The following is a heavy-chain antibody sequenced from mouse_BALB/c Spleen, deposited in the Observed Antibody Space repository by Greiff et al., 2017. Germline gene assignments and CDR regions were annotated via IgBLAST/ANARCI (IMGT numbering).Heavy chain of an antibody. V-gene: IGHV4-1*02. CDR2: INPDSSTI. D-gene: IGHD2-2*01. CDR1: GFDFSRYW. Sequence: EVKLVESGGGLVQPGGSLKLSCAASGFDFSRYWMSWVRQAPGKGLEWIGEINPDSSTINYTPSLKDKFIISRDNAKNTLYLQMSKVRSEDTALYYCARVYGYDDAMDYWGQGTSVTVSS. J-gene: IGHJ4*01. CDR3: ARVYGYDDAMDY.